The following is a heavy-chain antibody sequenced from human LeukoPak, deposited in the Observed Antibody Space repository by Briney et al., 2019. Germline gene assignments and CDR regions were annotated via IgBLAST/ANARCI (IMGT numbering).Heavy chain of an antibody. D-gene: IGHD6-19*01. CDR3: ARGSGWTDY. Sequence: SETLSLTCTVSGASISSYSWTWIRQPAGKGLEWIGHIYTSGTPNYNPSLKSRVTMSVDTSKNQFSLGLSSVTAADTAVYYCARGSGWTDYWGQGALVTVSS. CDR2: IYTSGTP. CDR1: GASISSYS. J-gene: IGHJ4*02. V-gene: IGHV4-4*07.